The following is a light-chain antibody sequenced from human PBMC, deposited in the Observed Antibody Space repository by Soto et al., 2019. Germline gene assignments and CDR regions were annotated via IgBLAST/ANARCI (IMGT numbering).Light chain of an antibody. CDR3: SSYTSSSTLV. J-gene: IGLJ2*01. V-gene: IGLV2-14*01. CDR1: TSDVGTYNF. Sequence: QSVLTQPASVSASPGQSITISCTGTTSDVGTYNFVSWYQQHPGKAPKLMIYEVNDRPSGVSNRFSGSKSGNTASLTISGLQAEDEADYYCSSYTSSSTLVFGGGTKLTVL. CDR2: EVN.